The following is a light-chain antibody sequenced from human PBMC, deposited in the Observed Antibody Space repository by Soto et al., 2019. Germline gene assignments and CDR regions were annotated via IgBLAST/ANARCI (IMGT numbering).Light chain of an antibody. CDR1: QSVSSY. CDR2: DAY. J-gene: IGKJ2*01. V-gene: IGKV3-11*01. CDR3: QQRSNWPS. Sequence: EIVLTQSPAPLSLSPGEIATLSCRASQSVSSYLAWYQQKPGQAPRLLIYDAYNRATGIPARFSGSGSGTDFTLTISSLEPEDFAVYYCQQRSNWPSFGQGTKLEIK.